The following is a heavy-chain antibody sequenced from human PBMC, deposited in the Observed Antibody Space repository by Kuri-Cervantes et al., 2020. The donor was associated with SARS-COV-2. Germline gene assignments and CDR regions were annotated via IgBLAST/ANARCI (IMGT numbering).Heavy chain of an antibody. V-gene: IGHV4-38-2*02. CDR2: IYHSGST. CDR3: ARDFTVAGAFDI. D-gene: IGHD4-23*01. J-gene: IGHJ3*02. CDR1: DYSISSGFY. Sequence: SQTLSLTCAVSDYSISSGFYWGWLRQPPGKGLEWIGTIYHSGSTYYNPSLKSRVTISVDRSKNQFSLKLSSVTAADTAVYYCARDFTVAGAFDIWGQGTMVTVSS.